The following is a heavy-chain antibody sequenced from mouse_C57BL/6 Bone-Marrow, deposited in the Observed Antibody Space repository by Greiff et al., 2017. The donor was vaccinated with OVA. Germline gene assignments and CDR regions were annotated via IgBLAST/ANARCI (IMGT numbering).Heavy chain of an antibody. Sequence: QVQLQQPGAELVRPGSSVKLSCKASGYTFTSYWMHWVKQRPIQGLEWIGNIDPSDSETHYNQKFKDKATLTVDKSSSTAYMQLSSLTSEDSAVYYCAREGRYGNFFGYWGQGTTLTVSS. V-gene: IGHV1-52*01. J-gene: IGHJ2*01. CDR1: GYTFTSYW. D-gene: IGHD2-1*01. CDR3: AREGRYGNFFGY. CDR2: IDPSDSET.